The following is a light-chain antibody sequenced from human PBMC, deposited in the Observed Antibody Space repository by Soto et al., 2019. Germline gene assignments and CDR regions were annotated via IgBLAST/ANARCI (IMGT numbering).Light chain of an antibody. CDR2: DAS. Sequence: EIVMTQSPATLSVSPGEGATLSCRASQTISSNLAWYQHKPGQAPRLLIYDASTRVTGISARFSGSGSGTEFTLTISSLQSEDFAVYYCQQYNNWPPWTFGQGTKVEIK. J-gene: IGKJ1*01. V-gene: IGKV3-15*01. CDR1: QTISSN. CDR3: QQYNNWPPWT.